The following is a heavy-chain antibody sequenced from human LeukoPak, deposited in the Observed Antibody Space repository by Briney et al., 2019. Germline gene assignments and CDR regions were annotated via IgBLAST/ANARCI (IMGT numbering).Heavy chain of an antibody. Sequence: GGSLRLSCAASGFTFNNYEMHWVRQTAGKGLQWVSAVGIAGDTFYAGSVKGRFSISRDNAESSLFLQMNSLRAGNTAVYYCAREGRMGTADAFDVWGQGTMVTVSS. CDR2: VGIAGDT. CDR1: GFTFNNYE. J-gene: IGHJ3*01. D-gene: IGHD1-14*01. V-gene: IGHV3-13*01. CDR3: AREGRMGTADAFDV.